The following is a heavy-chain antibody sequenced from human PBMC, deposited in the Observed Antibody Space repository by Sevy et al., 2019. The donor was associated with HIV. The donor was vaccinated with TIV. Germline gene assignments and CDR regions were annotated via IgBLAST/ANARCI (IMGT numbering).Heavy chain of an antibody. Sequence: GGSLRLSCAASGFTFSSYAMSWVRQAPGKGLEWVSAISGSGGSTYYADSVKGRFTISRDNSKNTLYLQMNSLRAEDTSVDYCAKVGTQAGAFDIWGQGTLVTVSS. D-gene: IGHD3-10*01. V-gene: IGHV3-23*01. CDR1: GFTFSSYA. J-gene: IGHJ3*02. CDR2: ISGSGGST. CDR3: AKVGTQAGAFDI.